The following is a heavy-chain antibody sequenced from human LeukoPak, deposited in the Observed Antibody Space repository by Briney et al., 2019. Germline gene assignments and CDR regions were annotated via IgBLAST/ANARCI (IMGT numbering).Heavy chain of an antibody. V-gene: IGHV3-48*01. J-gene: IGHJ6*04. D-gene: IGHD3-10*02. CDR3: AELGITMIGGV. CDR2: ISSSSSTI. Sequence: GGSLRLSCAASGFIFTSYSMNWVRQAPGKGLEWISYISSSSSTIYYADSVRGRFTISRDNAKNSLYLQMNSLRAEDTAVYYCAELGITMIGGVWGKGTTVTISS. CDR1: GFIFTSYS.